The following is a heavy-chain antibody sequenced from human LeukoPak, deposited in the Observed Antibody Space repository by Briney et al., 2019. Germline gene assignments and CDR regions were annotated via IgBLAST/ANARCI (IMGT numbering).Heavy chain of an antibody. D-gene: IGHD3-22*01. CDR2: IYYSGST. CDR3: ASLYYYDSNPVD. Sequence: PSETLSLTCTVSGGSISSYYWSWIRQPPGKGLEWIGYIYYSGSTNYNPSLKSRVTISVDTSKNQFSLKLSSVTAADTAVYYCASLYYYDSNPVDWGQGTLVTVSS. V-gene: IGHV4-59*08. CDR1: GGSISSYY. J-gene: IGHJ4*02.